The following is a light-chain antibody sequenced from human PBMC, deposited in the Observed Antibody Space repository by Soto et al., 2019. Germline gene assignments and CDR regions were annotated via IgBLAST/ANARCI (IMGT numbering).Light chain of an antibody. CDR2: GAS. CDR3: QQYGSSPLT. V-gene: IGKV3-20*01. CDR1: QSVSRSY. Sequence: EIVLTQSPGTLSLSPGERATLSCRASQSVSRSYLAWYHQKPGQGPRLLIYGASSRATGIPDRFSASGSGTDFTLTISRLEPEDFAVYYCQQYGSSPLTFGLGTKVEIK. J-gene: IGKJ1*01.